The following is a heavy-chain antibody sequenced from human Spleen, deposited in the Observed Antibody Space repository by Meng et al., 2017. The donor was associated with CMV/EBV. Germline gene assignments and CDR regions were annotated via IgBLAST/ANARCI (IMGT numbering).Heavy chain of an antibody. J-gene: IGHJ6*02. Sequence: ASVKVSCKASGYIFSRFYMHWVRQAPGQGLEWMGIINPTGGSTTYAQRFQGRVTMTRDTSTSTVYMEVSSLRSEDTAVYYCARGHYFGSGTYYEHDYYSYGMDVWGQGTTVTVSS. CDR2: INPTGGST. V-gene: IGHV1-46*01. CDR3: ARGHYFGSGTYYEHDYYSYGMDV. CDR1: GYIFSRFY. D-gene: IGHD3-10*01.